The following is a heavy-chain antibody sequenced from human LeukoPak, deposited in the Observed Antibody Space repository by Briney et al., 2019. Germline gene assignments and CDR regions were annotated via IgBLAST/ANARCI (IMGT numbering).Heavy chain of an antibody. CDR1: GFTLSEHY. CDR2: TRSKAKSYTR. D-gene: IGHD2-15*01. CDR3: ARPYCSGGSCYHFDY. V-gene: IGHV3-72*01. Sequence: GGSLRLSCASSGFTLSEHYMDWVREAPGKGLEWVGRTRSKAKSYTREYAASVKGRFTISRDDSNNSLYLQMNSLKTEDTAVYYCARPYCSGGSCYHFDYGGQGSLVAVSS. J-gene: IGHJ4*02.